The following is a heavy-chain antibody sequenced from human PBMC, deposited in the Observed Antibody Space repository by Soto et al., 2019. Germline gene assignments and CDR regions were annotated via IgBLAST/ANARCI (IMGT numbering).Heavy chain of an antibody. D-gene: IGHD2-15*01. J-gene: IGHJ4*02. CDR1: GFAFNIYG. CDR2: IWNDGSQR. V-gene: IGHV3-33*03. CDR3: ATDRGGSPFDF. Sequence: QVQLVESGGGVVQPGTSLQLSCAASGFAFNIYGMHWVRQAPGKGLEWVAVIWNDGSQRYYRDSVKGRFTISKDNSKNTLYLQMNSLRVADTAVYYCATDRGGSPFDFWGQGTLVTVSS.